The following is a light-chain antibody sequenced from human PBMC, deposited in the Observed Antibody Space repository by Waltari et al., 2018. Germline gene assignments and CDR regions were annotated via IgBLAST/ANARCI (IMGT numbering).Light chain of an antibody. J-gene: IGLJ2*01. V-gene: IGLV3-19*01. Sequence: SSELTQDPAVSVAMGQTVRITCPGDSLRSYYASWYQQRPGQATILVIYDKNNRPSGVPDRFSGSSSHNTGSLTITGAQAEDEASYYCHSRDASGVAGSFGGGTKLTVL. CDR2: DKN. CDR1: SLRSYY. CDR3: HSRDASGVAGS.